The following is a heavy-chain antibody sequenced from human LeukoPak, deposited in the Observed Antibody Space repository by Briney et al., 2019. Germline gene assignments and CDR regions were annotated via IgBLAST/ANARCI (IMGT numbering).Heavy chain of an antibody. CDR1: IESTSGNY. V-gene: IGHV4-34*01. J-gene: IGHJ4*02. D-gene: IGHD1-26*01. CDR3: ARELLGAPTPGAY. Sequence: SETLSLTCSVSIESTSGNYWSWVRQAPGKGLEWIGEISRFGITNYHPSLKSRVTMSLDRSKNQFSLELTSVTAADSGVYYCARELLGAPTPGAYWGQGTLVTVSS. CDR2: ISRFGIT.